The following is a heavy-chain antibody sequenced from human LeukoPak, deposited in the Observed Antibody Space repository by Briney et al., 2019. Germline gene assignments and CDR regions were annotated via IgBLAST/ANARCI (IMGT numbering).Heavy chain of an antibody. CDR3: ASPWDIADY. D-gene: IGHD2-15*01. CDR2: VSYDGSNK. J-gene: IGHJ4*02. Sequence: GGSLRLSCVASGFTFSTYAMHWVRQVPGKGLEWVAIVSYDGSNKHYADSVKGRFTISRDNSRNTLYLQMNSLRAEDTAVYYCASPWDIADYWGQGTLVTVSS. V-gene: IGHV3-30*04. CDR1: GFTFSTYA.